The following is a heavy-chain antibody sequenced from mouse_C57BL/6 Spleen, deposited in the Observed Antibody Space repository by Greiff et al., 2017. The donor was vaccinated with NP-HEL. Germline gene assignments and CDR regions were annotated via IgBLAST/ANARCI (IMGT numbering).Heavy chain of an antibody. CDR1: GFTFSDYG. J-gene: IGHJ2*01. CDR2: ISSGSSTI. Sequence: EVMLVESGGGLVKPGGSLKLSCAASGFTFSDYGMHWVRQAPEQGLEWVAYISSGSSTIYYADTVKGRFTISRDNAKNTLFLQMTSLRSEDTAMYYCAKSLWDGYYGDFDYWGQGTTLTVSS. CDR3: AKSLWDGYYGDFDY. V-gene: IGHV5-17*01. D-gene: IGHD2-3*01.